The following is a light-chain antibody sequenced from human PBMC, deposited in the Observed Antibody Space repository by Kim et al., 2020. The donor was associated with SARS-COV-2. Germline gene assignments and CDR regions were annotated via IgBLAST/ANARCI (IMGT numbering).Light chain of an antibody. CDR2: DVS. V-gene: IGLV2-14*04. Sequence: GQSITISCTGTSRDVGGYIYVSWYQQNPGKAPKLMIFDVSERPSGVPDRFSGSKSGNTASLTISGLQAEDEADYYCSSYTSSSTWVFGGGTQLTVL. CDR3: SSYTSSSTWV. CDR1: SRDVGGYIY. J-gene: IGLJ3*02.